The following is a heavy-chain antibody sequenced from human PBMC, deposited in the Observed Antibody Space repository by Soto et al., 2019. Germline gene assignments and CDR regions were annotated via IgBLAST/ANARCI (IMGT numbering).Heavy chain of an antibody. CDR1: GFIFSSYA. CDR2: LSGSGGGT. Sequence: EVQLLESGGGLVQPGGSLRLSCAASGFIFSSYAMNWVRQAPGKGLEWVSALSGSGGGTCYADSVKGRFTISRDNSKNKLYLQIANLRAEDKAVYDCGKPLRTYYCGSGYAFDIWGQGTTVTVSS. D-gene: IGHD4-17*01. V-gene: IGHV3-23*01. J-gene: IGHJ3*02. CDR3: GKPLRTYYCGSGYAFDI.